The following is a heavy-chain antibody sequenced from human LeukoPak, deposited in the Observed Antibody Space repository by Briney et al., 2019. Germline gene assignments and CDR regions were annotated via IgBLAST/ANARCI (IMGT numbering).Heavy chain of an antibody. CDR2: IDGDATT. J-gene: IGHJ4*02. V-gene: IGHV3-53*01. CDR3: TGFGGNSV. Sequence: GGSLRLSCAVSGFTVSNNHMTWVREAAGKGLEWVSVIDGDATTYYADFVKGRFTISRDSSKNTLHVQMNSLSVEDTAVYYCTGFGGNSVWGQGTLVTVSS. CDR1: GFTVSNNH. D-gene: IGHD4-23*01.